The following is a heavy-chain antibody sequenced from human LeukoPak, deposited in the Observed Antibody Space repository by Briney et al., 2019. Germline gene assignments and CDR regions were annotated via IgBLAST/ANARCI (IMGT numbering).Heavy chain of an antibody. J-gene: IGHJ4*02. CDR1: GYTFTGYY. Sequence: VASVKVSCKASGYTFTGYYMHWVRQAPGQGLEWMGWINPNSGGTNYAQKFQGRVTMTRDTSISTAYMELSRLRSDDTAVYYCARPAVAGTAKSARFDYWGQGTLVTVSS. D-gene: IGHD6-19*01. CDR2: INPNSGGT. V-gene: IGHV1-2*02. CDR3: ARPAVAGTAKSARFDY.